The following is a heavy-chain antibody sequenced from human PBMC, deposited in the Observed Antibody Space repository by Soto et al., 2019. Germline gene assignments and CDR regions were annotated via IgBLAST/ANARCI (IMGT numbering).Heavy chain of an antibody. J-gene: IGHJ6*02. CDR1: GFTYSHYW. Sequence: EAPLVESGGGLVQPGWSLRLSCAASGFTYSHYWMTWVRQAPGKGLEWVANIAQDGSEIHYLDSVRGRFTISRDNGENSLSLQMNSLRAEDTAVYYCSRGTDLRFCTAYSCPGLDVWGQGTTVTVSS. CDR3: SRGTDLRFCTAYSCPGLDV. CDR2: IAQDGSEI. V-gene: IGHV3-7*03. D-gene: IGHD2-8*02.